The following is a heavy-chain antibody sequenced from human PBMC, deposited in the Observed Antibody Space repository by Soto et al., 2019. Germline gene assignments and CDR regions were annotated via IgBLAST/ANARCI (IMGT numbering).Heavy chain of an antibody. J-gene: IGHJ4*02. CDR2: IAASGCNA. V-gene: IGHV3-23*01. Sequence: GGSLRLSCAASGFTFSTYDMSWVRQAPWKGLEWVSTIAASGCNADYADSVKGRFTISRDNSKNTLYLRMNSLIAEDTAVYYCAYRTGFDYWGQGALVTVSS. CDR1: GFTFSTYD. CDR3: AYRTGFDY.